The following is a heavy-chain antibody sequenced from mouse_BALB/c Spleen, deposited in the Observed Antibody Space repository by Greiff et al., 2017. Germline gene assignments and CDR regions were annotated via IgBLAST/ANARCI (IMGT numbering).Heavy chain of an antibody. CDR1: GFTFSSFG. J-gene: IGHJ3*01. D-gene: IGHD2-4*01. CDR3: ARPIYYDYDSWFAY. CDR2: ISSGSSTI. Sequence: EVKLQESGGGLVQPGGSRKLSCAASGFTFSSFGMHWVRQAPEKGLEWVAYISSGSSTIYYADTVKGRFTISRDNPKNTLFLQMTSLRSEDTAMYYCARPIYYDYDSWFAYWGQGTLVTVSA. V-gene: IGHV5-17*02.